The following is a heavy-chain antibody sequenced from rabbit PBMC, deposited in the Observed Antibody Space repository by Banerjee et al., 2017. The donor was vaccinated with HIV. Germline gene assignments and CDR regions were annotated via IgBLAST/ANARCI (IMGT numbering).Heavy chain of an antibody. V-gene: IGHV1S45*01. CDR3: ARDFQYAGYAGYGYATFNL. CDR1: GIDFTSNA. J-gene: IGHJ4*01. D-gene: IGHD6-1*01. Sequence: QQQLEESGGGLVQPGGTLTLTCKASGIDFTSNAMCWVRQAPGKGLEWIGTIYGGSSRSTYYASWAKGRFTSSKTSSTTVTLQMTSLTAADTATYFCARDFQYAGYAGYGYATFNLWGPGTLVTVS. CDR2: IYGGSSRST.